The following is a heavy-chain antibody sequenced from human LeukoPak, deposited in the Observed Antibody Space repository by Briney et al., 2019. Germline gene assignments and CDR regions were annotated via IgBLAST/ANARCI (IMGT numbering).Heavy chain of an antibody. J-gene: IGHJ4*02. Sequence: SETLSLTCAVYGGSFSGYYWSRIRQPPGKGLEWIGEINHSGSTNYNPSLKSRVTISVDTSKNQFSLKLSSVTAADTAVYYCAFTPYGPTASFDYWGQGTLVTVSS. V-gene: IGHV4-34*01. CDR1: GGSFSGYY. D-gene: IGHD4-17*01. CDR2: INHSGST. CDR3: AFTPYGPTASFDY.